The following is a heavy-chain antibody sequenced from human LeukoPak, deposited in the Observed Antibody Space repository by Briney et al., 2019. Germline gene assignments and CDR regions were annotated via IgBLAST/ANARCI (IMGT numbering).Heavy chain of an antibody. J-gene: IGHJ4*02. D-gene: IGHD6-19*01. CDR2: IRYDGSNK. CDR3: AKDGGSSGWYVGYFDY. Sequence: GGSLRLSCAASGFTLSSYGMHWVRQAPGKGLEWVAFIRYDGSNKYYADSVKGRFTISGDNSKNTLYLQMNSLRAEDTAVYYCAKDGGSSGWYVGYFDYWGQGTLVTVSS. V-gene: IGHV3-30*02. CDR1: GFTLSSYG.